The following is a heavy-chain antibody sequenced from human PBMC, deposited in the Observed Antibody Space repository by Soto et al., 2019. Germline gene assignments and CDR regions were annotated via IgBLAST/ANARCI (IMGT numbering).Heavy chain of an antibody. Sequence: GGSLRLSCAASGFTFSSYAMSWVRQAPGKGLEWVSAISGSGGSTYYADSVKGRFTISRDNSKNTLYLQMNSQRAEDTAVYYCAKDLRTSSAYIAVAGYFDYWGQGTLVTVSS. CDR3: AKDLRTSSAYIAVAGYFDY. J-gene: IGHJ4*02. V-gene: IGHV3-23*01. CDR2: ISGSGGST. CDR1: GFTFSSYA. D-gene: IGHD6-19*01.